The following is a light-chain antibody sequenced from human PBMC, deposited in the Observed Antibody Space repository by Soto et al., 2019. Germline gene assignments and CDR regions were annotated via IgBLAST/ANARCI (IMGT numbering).Light chain of an antibody. CDR3: QSYDSSWV. CDR2: EDN. V-gene: IGLV6-57*03. CDR1: SGSIAINY. J-gene: IGLJ3*02. Sequence: NFMLTQPHSVSESPGKTVTISCTRSSGSIAINYVQWYQQRPGSAPTTVIYEDNQRPSGVPDRFSGSIDSSSNSASLTISGLKTEDEADYYCQSYDSSWVFGGGTKLTVL.